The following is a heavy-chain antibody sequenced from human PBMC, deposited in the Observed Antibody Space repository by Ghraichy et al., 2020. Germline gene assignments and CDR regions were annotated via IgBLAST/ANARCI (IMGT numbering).Heavy chain of an antibody. CDR3: ARRWGTSWGYYFDY. J-gene: IGHJ4*02. CDR2: IYHSGST. D-gene: IGHD6-13*01. V-gene: IGHV4-39*01. Sequence: ESLNISFTVSGGSISSSSFSWGWIRQPPGKELEWIGSIYHSGSTDYNPSLKSRVTISVDTSKNQFSLNLSSVTAADTAVYYCARRWGTSWGYYFDYWGQGTLVTVSS. CDR1: GGSISSSSFS.